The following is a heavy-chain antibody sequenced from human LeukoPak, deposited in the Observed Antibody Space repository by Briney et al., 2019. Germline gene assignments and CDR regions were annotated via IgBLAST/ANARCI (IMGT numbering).Heavy chain of an antibody. V-gene: IGHV1-2*02. Sequence: ASVKVSCKASGYTFTTYAISWVRQAPGQGLEWMGWINANSGDTNYAQKFQGRVTMTRDTSISTAYMELSRLRSDDTAVYYCASKWVTYYYNSSAYHYPTDVFDIWGQGTMVTVSS. CDR2: INANSGDT. D-gene: IGHD3-22*01. J-gene: IGHJ3*02. CDR1: GYTFTTYA. CDR3: ASKWVTYYYNSSAYHYPTDVFDI.